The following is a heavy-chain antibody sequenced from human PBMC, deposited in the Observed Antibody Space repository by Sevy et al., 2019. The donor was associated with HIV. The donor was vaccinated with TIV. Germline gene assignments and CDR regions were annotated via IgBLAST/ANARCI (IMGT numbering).Heavy chain of an antibody. CDR1: GFSFSIYS. D-gene: IGHD5-12*01. CDR3: AGQRGGYERLYYFDY. V-gene: IGHV3-48*01. Sequence: GGSLRLSCAASGFSFSIYSMNWVRQAPGRGLEWVSYMSNTGSTIHYAESVKGRFTISRDNARNSLYLQMNSLRAEDRAVYYCAGQRGGYERLYYFDYWGQGTLVTVSS. J-gene: IGHJ4*02. CDR2: MSNTGSTI.